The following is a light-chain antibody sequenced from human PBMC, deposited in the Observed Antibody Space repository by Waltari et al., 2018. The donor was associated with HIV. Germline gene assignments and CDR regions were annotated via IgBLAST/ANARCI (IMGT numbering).Light chain of an antibody. J-gene: IGLJ3*02. CDR1: STHIGAGYH. CDR2: GNT. Sequence: QSVLTQPPSVAAAPGQRVTISCTGSSTHIGAGYHGHVSQQVPGTAPKLLSYGNTNRPSGVPDLFSGSKSGTSASLAITGLQAEDEADYYCQSYDTSLSGSGVFGGGTKLTVL. V-gene: IGLV1-40*01. CDR3: QSYDTSLSGSGV.